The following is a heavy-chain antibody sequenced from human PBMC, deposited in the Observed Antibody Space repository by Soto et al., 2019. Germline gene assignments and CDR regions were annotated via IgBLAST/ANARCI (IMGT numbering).Heavy chain of an antibody. D-gene: IGHD2-2*01. Sequence: QVQLVESGGGVVQPGRSLRLSCAASGFTFNTYGMHWVRQSPGKGLEWVAVISYDGSNKYYADSVKGRLTISRDNSKNTLYLQINSLRAKDTAVYYCAKGQHCSSTSCYFYYYGMDVWGQGTTVGVSS. J-gene: IGHJ6*02. CDR2: ISYDGSNK. V-gene: IGHV3-30*18. CDR3: AKGQHCSSTSCYFYYYGMDV. CDR1: GFTFNTYG.